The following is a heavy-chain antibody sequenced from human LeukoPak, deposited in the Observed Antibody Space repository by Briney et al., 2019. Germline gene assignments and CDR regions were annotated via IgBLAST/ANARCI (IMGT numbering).Heavy chain of an antibody. CDR2: IYPGDSDT. Sequence: GESLKVSCKGSGYSFTSYWIGWVRQMPGKGLEWMGIIYPGDSDTRYSPSFQGQVTISADKSISTAYLQWSSLKASDTAVYYCARQSESNFDWLPYYFDYWGQGTLVTVSS. CDR1: GYSFTSYW. V-gene: IGHV5-51*01. CDR3: ARQSESNFDWLPYYFDY. J-gene: IGHJ4*02. D-gene: IGHD3-9*01.